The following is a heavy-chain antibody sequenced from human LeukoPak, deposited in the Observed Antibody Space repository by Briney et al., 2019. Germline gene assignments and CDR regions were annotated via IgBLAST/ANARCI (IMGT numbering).Heavy chain of an antibody. CDR1: GFTFSDHS. Sequence: GASLRLSCAASGFTFSDHSVIWIRQAPGKGLEWVSYFSSLGSIIYYADSVKGRFTLSTDNAKNSVYLQMNSLRAEDTAVYYCAKSRIGMITFNLWGQGTVVTVSS. V-gene: IGHV3-11*01. J-gene: IGHJ5*02. D-gene: IGHD3-16*01. CDR2: FSSLGSII. CDR3: AKSRIGMITFNL.